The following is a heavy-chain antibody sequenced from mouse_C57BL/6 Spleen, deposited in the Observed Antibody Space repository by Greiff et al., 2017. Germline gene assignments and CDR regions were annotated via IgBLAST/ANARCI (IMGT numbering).Heavy chain of an antibody. J-gene: IGHJ2*01. CDR3: ARGDYGPPFDY. V-gene: IGHV1-69*01. CDR2: IDPSDSYT. Sequence: QVQLQQPGAELVMPGASVKLSCKASGYTFTSYWMHWVKQRPGQGLEWIGEIDPSDSYTNYNQKFKGKSTLTVAKSSSTAYMQLSSLTSEDSAVYYCARGDYGPPFDYWGQGTTLTVSS. CDR1: GYTFTSYW. D-gene: IGHD2-4*01.